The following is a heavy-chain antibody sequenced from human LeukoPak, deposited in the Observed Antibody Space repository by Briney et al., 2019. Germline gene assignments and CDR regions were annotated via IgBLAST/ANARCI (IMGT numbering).Heavy chain of an antibody. CDR3: ARDLGAPYSW. J-gene: IGHJ4*01. CDR2: IYYSGST. Sequence: SETLSLTCTVSGGSISSYYWSWIRQPPGKGLEWIGYIYYSGSTNYNPSLKSRVTISVDTSKNQFSLKLSSMTAADTAVYYCARDLGAPYSWWGQGTLVTVSS. CDR1: GGSISSYY. V-gene: IGHV4-59*01. D-gene: IGHD5-18*01.